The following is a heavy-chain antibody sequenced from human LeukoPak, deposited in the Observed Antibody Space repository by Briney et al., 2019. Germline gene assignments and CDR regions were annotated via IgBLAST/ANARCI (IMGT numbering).Heavy chain of an antibody. D-gene: IGHD4-17*01. J-gene: IGHJ4*02. CDR1: GYTFTSYD. CDR3: ARVPVNDYGDFRRFDY. CDR2: MNPNSGNT. Sequence: ASVKVSCKASGYTFTSYDINWVRQATGQGLEWMGWMNPNSGNTGYAQKFQGRVTMTRNTSISTAYMELSSLRSEDTAVYYCARVPVNDYGDFRRFDYWGQGTLVTVSS. V-gene: IGHV1-8*01.